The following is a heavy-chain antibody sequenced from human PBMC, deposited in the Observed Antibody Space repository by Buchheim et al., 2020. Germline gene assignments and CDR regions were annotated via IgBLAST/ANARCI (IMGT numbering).Heavy chain of an antibody. J-gene: IGHJ5*02. CDR2: IWYVGSDK. CDR3: AGDGCNGGSCYNNWFDP. Sequence: QVQLVESGGGVVQPGRSLRLSCAASGFTFSNYGMHWVRQAPGKGLEWVALIWYVGSDKYYADSVKGRFTISRDNSKNTLYLQMNSLRVEDTAVYYCAGDGCNGGSCYNNWFDPWSEG. CDR1: GFTFSNYG. D-gene: IGHD2-15*01. V-gene: IGHV3-33*01.